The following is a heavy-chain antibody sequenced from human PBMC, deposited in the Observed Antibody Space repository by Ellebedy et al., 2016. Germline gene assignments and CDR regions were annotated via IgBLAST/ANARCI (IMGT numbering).Heavy chain of an antibody. CDR1: GFTFSSYA. V-gene: IGHV3-30*04. CDR3: ARAEDYDILTGYWFGAFDI. Sequence: GGSLRLXXAASGFTFSSYAMHWVRQAPGKGLEWVAVISYDGSNKYYADSVKGRFTISRDNAKNSLYLQMNSLRAEDTAVYYCARAEDYDILTGYWFGAFDIWGQGTMVTVSS. J-gene: IGHJ3*02. D-gene: IGHD3-9*01. CDR2: ISYDGSNK.